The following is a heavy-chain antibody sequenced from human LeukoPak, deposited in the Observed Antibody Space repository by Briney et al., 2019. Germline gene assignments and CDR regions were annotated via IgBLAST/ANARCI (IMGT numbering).Heavy chain of an antibody. D-gene: IGHD3-22*01. Sequence: SGGSLRLPCAASEFTFSGSAMHWVRQASGKGLEWVGRIRSKTNSYATAYAASVRGRFTIFRDDSKNTAYLQMNSLKAEDTAVYYCTGHPTDSSAYFNWLDPWGQGTLVTVSS. CDR1: EFTFSGSA. CDR3: TGHPTDSSAYFNWLDP. J-gene: IGHJ5*02. CDR2: IRSKTNSYAT. V-gene: IGHV3-73*01.